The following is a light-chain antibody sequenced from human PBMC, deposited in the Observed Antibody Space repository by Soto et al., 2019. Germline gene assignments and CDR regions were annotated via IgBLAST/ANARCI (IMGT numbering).Light chain of an antibody. J-gene: IGKJ1*01. CDR3: QQYNSWLWT. CDR1: QGLVFSDGNIY. Sequence: DVVMTQSPLSLPVTLGQPASISCRSSQGLVFSDGNIYLSWFQQRPGQSPRRLLYQVSNRDSGVPARFSGSGSGTDFTLQISGVEAEDVGVYYCQQYNSWLWTFCQGTK. CDR2: QVS. V-gene: IGKV2-30*01.